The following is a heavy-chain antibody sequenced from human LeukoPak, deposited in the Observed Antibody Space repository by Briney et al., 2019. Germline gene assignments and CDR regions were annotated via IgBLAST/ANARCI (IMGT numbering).Heavy chain of an antibody. D-gene: IGHD2-21*02. J-gene: IGHJ4*02. Sequence: PGGSLRLSCVASGFTFTSYSMSWVRQAPGKGLEWVSYISSGSSNIYYADSVKGRFTISRDNAKNSLYLQMNSLRDEDTAVYYCARDQHCGGGRYVLDYWGQGTLVTVSS. V-gene: IGHV3-48*02. CDR3: ARDQHCGGGRYVLDY. CDR2: ISSGSSNI. CDR1: GFTFTSYS.